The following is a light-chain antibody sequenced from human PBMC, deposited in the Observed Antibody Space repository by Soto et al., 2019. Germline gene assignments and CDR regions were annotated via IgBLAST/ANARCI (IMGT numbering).Light chain of an antibody. CDR1: QSVSSN. V-gene: IGKV3-15*01. CDR3: QQYNNWPLYT. CDR2: GAS. J-gene: IGKJ2*01. Sequence: EIVMTQAPATLSVSPGERATLSCRASQSVSSNLAWYQQSPGQAPRLLIYGASTRSTGIPARFSGSGSGTEFTLTISSLESADFAVYYCQQYNNWPLYTFGQGTKLESK.